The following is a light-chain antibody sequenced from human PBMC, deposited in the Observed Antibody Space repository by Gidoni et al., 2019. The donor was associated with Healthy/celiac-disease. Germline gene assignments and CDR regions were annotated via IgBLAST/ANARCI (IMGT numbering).Light chain of an antibody. CDR1: QSVSSY. CDR2: DAS. Sequence: EIVLPHSPATLSLSPGERATLSCRASQSVSSYLAWYQQKPGQAPRLLIYDASNRATGIPARFSGSGSGTDFTLTISSLEPEDFAVYYCQQRSNWPSITFGQGTRLEIK. V-gene: IGKV3-11*01. CDR3: QQRSNWPSIT. J-gene: IGKJ5*01.